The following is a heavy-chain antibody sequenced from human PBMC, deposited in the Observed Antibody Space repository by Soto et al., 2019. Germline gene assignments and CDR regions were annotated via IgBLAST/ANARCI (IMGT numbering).Heavy chain of an antibody. CDR1: GYTFTGYD. Sequence: ASVKGSCKASGYTFTGYDINWLRQATGQGLEWMGWMNPNSGNTGYAQKFQGRVTMTRNTSISTAYMELSSLRSEDTAVYYCARLYDFWSGYFNDYWGQGTLVTVSS. CDR2: MNPNSGNT. J-gene: IGHJ4*02. CDR3: ARLYDFWSGYFNDY. V-gene: IGHV1-8*01. D-gene: IGHD3-3*01.